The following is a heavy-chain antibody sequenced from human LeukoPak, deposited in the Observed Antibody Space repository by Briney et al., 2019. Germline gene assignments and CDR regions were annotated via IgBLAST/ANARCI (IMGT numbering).Heavy chain of an antibody. J-gene: IGHJ5*02. Sequence: GGSLRLSCAASGFTFSTYAMSWVRQAPGKGLEMVSGIYGDDDKTVYGDAVKGRFTISRDNSKNTLFLQMNSLRADDTAVYYCAKTQGYYDAWGQGALVTVSS. CDR3: AKTQGYYDA. CDR2: IYGDDDKT. D-gene: IGHD2-15*01. CDR1: GFTFSTYA. V-gene: IGHV3-23*01.